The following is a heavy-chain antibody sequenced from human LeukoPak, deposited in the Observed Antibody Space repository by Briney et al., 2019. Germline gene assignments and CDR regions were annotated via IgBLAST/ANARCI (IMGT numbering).Heavy chain of an antibody. CDR1: GGSISSYY. V-gene: IGHV4-59*08. CDR2: IYYSGST. CDR3: ARLRPVPAAHDAFDI. Sequence: SETLSLTCTVSGGSISSYYWSWIRQPPGKGLEWIGYIYYSGSTNYNPSLKSRVTISVDTSKNQFSLKLSSVTAADTAVYYWARLRPVPAAHDAFDIWGQGTMVTVSS. J-gene: IGHJ3*02. D-gene: IGHD2-2*01.